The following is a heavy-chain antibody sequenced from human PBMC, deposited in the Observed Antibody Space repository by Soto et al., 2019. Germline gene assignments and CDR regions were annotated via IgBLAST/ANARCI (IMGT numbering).Heavy chain of an antibody. J-gene: IGHJ4*02. CDR2: IYYSGST. CDR1: GGSISSSSYY. D-gene: IGHD6-13*01. Sequence: PSETLSLTCTVSGGSISSSSYYWGWIRQPPGKGLEWIGSIYYSGSTYYNPSLKSRVTISVDTSKNQFSLKLSSVTAADTAVYYCARFIAAAGTGYWGQGTLVTVS. CDR3: ARFIAAAGTGY. V-gene: IGHV4-39*01.